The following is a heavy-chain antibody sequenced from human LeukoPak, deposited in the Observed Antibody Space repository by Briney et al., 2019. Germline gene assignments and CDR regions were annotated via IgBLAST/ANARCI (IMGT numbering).Heavy chain of an antibody. D-gene: IGHD3-16*02. CDR2: ISSSSSTI. CDR1: GFTFSSYS. Sequence: GGSLRLSCAASGFTFSSYSMNWVRQAPGKGLEWVSCISSSSSTIYYADSVKGRFTISRDNARNSLYLQMNSLRAEDTAVYYCARDGYYDYVWGSYRLPHWGQGTLVTVSS. J-gene: IGHJ4*02. CDR3: ARDGYYDYVWGSYRLPH. V-gene: IGHV3-48*04.